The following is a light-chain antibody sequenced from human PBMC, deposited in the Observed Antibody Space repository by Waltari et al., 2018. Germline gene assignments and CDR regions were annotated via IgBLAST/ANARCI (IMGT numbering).Light chain of an antibody. CDR1: TNDVGAYDL. CDR3: CSYAVGRTYVV. J-gene: IGLJ2*01. Sequence: QSALTQAASVSGSLGQSITISCTGTTNDVGAYDLVCWYKQHPGKAPRLIIYAVTERPSWFCDRFSCAKSGNTASLTISGLQAEDEADYHCCSYAVGRTYVVFGGGTKLTVL. V-gene: IGLV2-23*02. CDR2: AVT.